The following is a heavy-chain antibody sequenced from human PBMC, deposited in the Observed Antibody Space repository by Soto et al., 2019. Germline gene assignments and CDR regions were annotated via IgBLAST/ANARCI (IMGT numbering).Heavy chain of an antibody. Sequence: PSETLSLNCTVSGGSVTNSSYYWGWIRQSPGKGLEWIGSVYYKGISYSKSSVKSRVTISVDTSKNRFSLSLTSVTASDTAVYFCVSQRTTVPTQAYFDYWGPGALVTVSS. V-gene: IGHV4-39*01. CDR1: GGSVTNSSYY. CDR2: VYYKGIS. CDR3: VSQRTTVPTQAYFDY. J-gene: IGHJ4*02. D-gene: IGHD4-17*01.